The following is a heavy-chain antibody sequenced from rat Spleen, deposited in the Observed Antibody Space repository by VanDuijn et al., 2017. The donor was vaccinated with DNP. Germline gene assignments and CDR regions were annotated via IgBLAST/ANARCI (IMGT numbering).Heavy chain of an antibody. J-gene: IGHJ2*01. V-gene: IGHV5-17*01. CDR1: GFTFSDYA. Sequence: EVQLVESGGGLVQPGRSLKLSCAASGFTFSDYAMAWVRQSPKKGLEWVATIIYDGSSTYYRDSVKGRFTISRDNAKSTLYLQMNSLRSEDTATYYCTRAPLTTVATHYFDYWGQGVMVTVSS. D-gene: IGHD1-3*01. CDR3: TRAPLTTVATHYFDY. CDR2: IIYDGSST.